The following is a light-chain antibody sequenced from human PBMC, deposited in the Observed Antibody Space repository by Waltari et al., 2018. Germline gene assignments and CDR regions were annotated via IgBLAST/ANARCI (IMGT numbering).Light chain of an antibody. CDR3: QQYGYSPRT. CDR2: GPS. CDR1: QSVISNY. Sequence: EIVLTQSPGTLSLSPGERATLSSSSSQSVISNYFAWYQQKPGQAPRLLISGPSSRAPGISDRFSGSGSGTDFTLTISRLEAEDFAVYYCQQYGYSPRTFGQGTKVEIK. V-gene: IGKV3-20*01. J-gene: IGKJ1*01.